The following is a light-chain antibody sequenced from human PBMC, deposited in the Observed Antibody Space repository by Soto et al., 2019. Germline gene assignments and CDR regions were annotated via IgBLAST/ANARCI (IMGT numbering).Light chain of an antibody. CDR3: QQYNNWPGT. V-gene: IGKV3-15*01. CDR2: GAS. Sequence: EIVMTQSPATLSVSPGERATLSCRASQSVSSNLAWYQQKPGQAPRLLIYGASTRATGIPARFSGSGSGTEFTLTIRCLQSEDFAVYYCQQYNNWPGTCGPGTKVDIK. J-gene: IGKJ3*01. CDR1: QSVSSN.